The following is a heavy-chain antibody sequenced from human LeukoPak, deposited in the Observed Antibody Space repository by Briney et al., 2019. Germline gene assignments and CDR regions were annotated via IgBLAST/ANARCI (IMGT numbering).Heavy chain of an antibody. D-gene: IGHD2-2*01. CDR1: GFTFSSYA. V-gene: IGHV3-30*04. J-gene: IGHJ6*04. Sequence: QPGRSLRLSCAASGFTFSSYAMRWVRQAPGKGLEWVAVISYDGSNKYYADSVKGRFTISRDNSKNTLYLQMNSLRAEDTAVYYCARDWKRVPAALVYYGMDVWGKGTTVTVSS. CDR3: ARDWKRVPAALVYYGMDV. CDR2: ISYDGSNK.